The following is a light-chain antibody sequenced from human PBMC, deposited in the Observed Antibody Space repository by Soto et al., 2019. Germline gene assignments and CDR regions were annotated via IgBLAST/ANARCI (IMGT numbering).Light chain of an antibody. CDR2: RNN. CDR1: SSNIGSNY. CDR3: AAWDGSLSGLV. V-gene: IGLV1-47*01. J-gene: IGLJ2*01. Sequence: QSVLTQPPSASGTPGQRVTISCSGSSSNIGSNYVYWYQQLPGTAPKLLIYRNNQRHSGVPDRFSGSKSGTSASLAISGLLSEDEADYYCAAWDGSLSGLVFGGGTKLTVL.